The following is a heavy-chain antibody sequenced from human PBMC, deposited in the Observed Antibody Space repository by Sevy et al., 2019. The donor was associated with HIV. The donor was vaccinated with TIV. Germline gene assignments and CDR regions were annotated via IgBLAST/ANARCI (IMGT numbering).Heavy chain of an antibody. D-gene: IGHD2-2*01. CDR2: INHSGST. CDR3: ARAMGYCSSTSCYHYYYYGMDV. V-gene: IGHV4-34*01. J-gene: IGHJ6*02. CDR1: GGSFSGYY. Sequence: SETLSLTCAVYGGSFSGYYWSWIRQPPGKGLEWIGEINHSGSTNYNPSLKSRVTISVDTSKSQFSLKLSSVTAADTAVYYCARAMGYCSSTSCYHYYYYGMDVWGQGTTVTVSS.